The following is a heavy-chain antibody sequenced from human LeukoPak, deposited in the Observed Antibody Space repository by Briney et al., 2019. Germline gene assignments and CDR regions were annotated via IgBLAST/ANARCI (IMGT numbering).Heavy chain of an antibody. V-gene: IGHV4-59*02. CDR1: GFTVSSNY. CDR3: ARIFVYCSGDSCYWGWFDP. CDR2: IYYSGST. Sequence: GSLRLSCAASGFTVSSNYMSWVRQAPGKGLEWIGYIYYSGSTNYNPSLKSRVTISVDTSKNQFSLKLSSVTAADTAVYYCARIFVYCSGDSCYWGWFDPWGQGTLVTVSS. D-gene: IGHD2-15*01. J-gene: IGHJ5*02.